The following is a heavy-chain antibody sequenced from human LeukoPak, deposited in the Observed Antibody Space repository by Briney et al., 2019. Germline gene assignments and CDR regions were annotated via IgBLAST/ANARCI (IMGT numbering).Heavy chain of an antibody. J-gene: IGHJ4*02. Sequence: ASVKVSCKVSGYTLTELSMHWLRQAPGKGLEWMGGFDPEDGETIYAQKFQGRVTMTEDTSTDTAYMELSSLRSEDTAVYYCATWALGSILLWFGEWDYWGQGTLVTVSS. D-gene: IGHD3-10*01. CDR2: FDPEDGET. CDR3: ATWALGSILLWFGEWDY. CDR1: GYTLTELS. V-gene: IGHV1-24*01.